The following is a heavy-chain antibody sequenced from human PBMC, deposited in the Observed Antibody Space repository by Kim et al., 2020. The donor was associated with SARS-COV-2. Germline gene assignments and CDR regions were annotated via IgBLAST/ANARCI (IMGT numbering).Heavy chain of an antibody. J-gene: IGHJ4*01. Sequence: GGSLRLSCAASGFTFSSYAMHWVRQAPGKGLEWVAVISYDGSNKYCVDSVKGRFTISRDNSKNTLYLQMNSLRAEDTAVYYCARDHRRYSGSYPWYFDY. CDR3: ARDHRRYSGSYPWYFDY. D-gene: IGHD1-26*01. CDR1: GFTFSSYA. CDR2: ISYDGSNK. V-gene: IGHV3-30*04.